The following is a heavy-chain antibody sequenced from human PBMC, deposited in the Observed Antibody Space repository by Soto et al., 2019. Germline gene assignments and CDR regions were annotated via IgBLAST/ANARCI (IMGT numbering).Heavy chain of an antibody. Sequence: GESLKISWTGFGYTFTTFWISWGRQMPGKGLEWMGRIDPSNTYATYSPDFQGHVTISANKATSTAYLQWSSLKASDTAMYFCARIYCTTTTCDSWFDPWGQGTLVTVS. CDR3: ARIYCTTTTCDSWFDP. V-gene: IGHV5-10-1*01. CDR2: IDPSNTYA. J-gene: IGHJ5*02. CDR1: GYTFTTFW. D-gene: IGHD2-2*01.